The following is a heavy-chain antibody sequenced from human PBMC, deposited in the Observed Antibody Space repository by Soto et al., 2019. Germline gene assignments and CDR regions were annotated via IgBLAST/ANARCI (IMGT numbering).Heavy chain of an antibody. J-gene: IGHJ6*02. Sequence: ASVKVSCKASGYTFTSYGISRVRQAPGQGLEWMGWISAYNGNTNYAQKLQGRVTMTTDTSTSTAYMELRSLRSDDTAVYYCARDLRWELPPSGYGMDVWGQETTVTVSS. V-gene: IGHV1-18*01. CDR1: GYTFTSYG. CDR3: ARDLRWELPPSGYGMDV. CDR2: ISAYNGNT. D-gene: IGHD1-26*01.